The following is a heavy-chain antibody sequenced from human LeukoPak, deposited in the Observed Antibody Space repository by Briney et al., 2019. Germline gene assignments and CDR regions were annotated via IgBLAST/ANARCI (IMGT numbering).Heavy chain of an antibody. V-gene: IGHV3-30*02. J-gene: IGHJ4*02. D-gene: IGHD2-2*01. CDR1: GFTFSSYG. CDR3: AKELYCSSTSCYGAPSPLGY. CDR2: IRYDGSNK. Sequence: PGGSLRLSCAASGFTFSSYGMHWVRQAPGKGLGWVAFIRYDGSNKYYADSVKGRFTISRDNSKNTLYLQMNSLRAEDTAVYYCAKELYCSSTSCYGAPSPLGYWGQGTLVTVSS.